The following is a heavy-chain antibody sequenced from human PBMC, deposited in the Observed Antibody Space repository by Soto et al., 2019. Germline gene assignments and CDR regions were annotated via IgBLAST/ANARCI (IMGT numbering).Heavy chain of an antibody. V-gene: IGHV1-69*06. CDR1: GVTFSSYA. J-gene: IGHJ6*01. CDR3: ARDVRYRRDWDMGVYYYGMDV. CDR2: IIPIFGTA. D-gene: IGHD6-19*01. Sequence: GASVKVSCKASGVTFSSYAISWVRQAPGQGLEWMGWIIPIFGTANYAQKFQGRVTITADKSTSTAYMELSSLRSEDTAVYYCARDVRYRRDWDMGVYYYGMDVVGQGTTVTVSS.